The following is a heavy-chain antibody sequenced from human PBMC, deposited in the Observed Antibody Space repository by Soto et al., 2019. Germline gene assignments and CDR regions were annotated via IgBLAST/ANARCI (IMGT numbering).Heavy chain of an antibody. D-gene: IGHD6-19*01. CDR2: TYYRSKWYN. Sequence: SQTLSLTCAISGDSVSSNSAAWNWIRQSPSRGLEWLGRTYYRSKWYNDYAVSVKSRITINPDTSKNQFSLQLNSVTPEDTALYYCVRDPTIRYSGGWYGGENNYYGMDVWGEGTTVTVAS. J-gene: IGHJ6*04. CDR3: VRDPTIRYSGGWYGGENNYYGMDV. V-gene: IGHV6-1*01. CDR1: GDSVSSNSAA.